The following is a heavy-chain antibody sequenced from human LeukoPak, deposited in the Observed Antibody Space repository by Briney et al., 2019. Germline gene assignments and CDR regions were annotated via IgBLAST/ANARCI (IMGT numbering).Heavy chain of an antibody. CDR3: AREPFSPDSSGWYVYYFDY. J-gene: IGHJ4*02. CDR1: GFTFSSYW. Sequence: GGSLRLSCAASGFTFSSYWMSWVRQAPGKGLEWVANIKQDGSEKYYVDSVKGRFTISRDNAKNSLYLQMNSLRAEDTAVYYCAREPFSPDSSGWYVYYFDYWGQGTLVTVSS. CDR2: IKQDGSEK. D-gene: IGHD6-19*01. V-gene: IGHV3-7*01.